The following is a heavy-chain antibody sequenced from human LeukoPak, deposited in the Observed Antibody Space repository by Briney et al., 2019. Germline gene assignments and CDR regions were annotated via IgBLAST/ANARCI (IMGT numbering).Heavy chain of an antibody. CDR3: ARGGRRIVEVPAAFDP. CDR1: GGSFSGYY. Sequence: SETLSLTCAVYGGSFSGYYWSWIRQPPGKGLEWIGEINHSGSTNYNPSLKSRVTISVDTSKNQFSLKLSSVTAADTAVYYCARGGRRIVEVPAAFDPWGQGTLVTVSS. CDR2: INHSGST. D-gene: IGHD2-2*01. J-gene: IGHJ5*02. V-gene: IGHV4-34*01.